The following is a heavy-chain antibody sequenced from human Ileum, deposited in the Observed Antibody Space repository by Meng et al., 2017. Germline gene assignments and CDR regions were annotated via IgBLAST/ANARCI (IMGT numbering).Heavy chain of an antibody. J-gene: IGHJ4*02. D-gene: IGHD3-9*01. Sequence: SETLSLTCIVSGGSISSSRYYWGWVRQPPGKGLEWIGSMSYTATTSYNPSLQSRVTISIDTSKNQLSLRLSSVSAADTAMYYCARDHGRTNWFFYWGQGTLVTVSS. CDR3: ARDHGRTNWFFY. V-gene: IGHV4-39*07. CDR2: MSYTATT. CDR1: GGSISSSRYY.